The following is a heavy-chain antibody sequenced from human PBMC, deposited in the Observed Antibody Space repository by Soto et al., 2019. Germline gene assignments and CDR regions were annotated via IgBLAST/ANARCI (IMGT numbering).Heavy chain of an antibody. D-gene: IGHD6-13*01. J-gene: IGHJ6*02. CDR1: GFTFSSYS. CDR2: ISSSSSTI. V-gene: IGHV3-48*02. CDR3: AREEQQLVANYYYGMDV. Sequence: EVQLVESGGGLVQPGGSLRLSCAASGFTFSSYSMNWVRQAPGKGLEWVSYISSSSSTIYYADSVKGRFTISRDNAKNSLYLQMNSLRDEDTAVYYCAREEQQLVANYYYGMDVWGQGTTVTVSS.